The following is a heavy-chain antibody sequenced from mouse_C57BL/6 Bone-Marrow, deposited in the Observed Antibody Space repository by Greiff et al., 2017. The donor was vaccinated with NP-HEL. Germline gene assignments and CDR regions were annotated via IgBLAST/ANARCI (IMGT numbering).Heavy chain of an antibody. Sequence: EVQGVESGGGLVQPKGSLKLSCAASGFSFNTYAMNWVRQAPGTGLEWVARIRSKSNNYATYYADSVKDRFTISRDDSESMLYLQMNNLKTEDTAMYYGVRNYGGPWGQGTLVTVSA. CDR1: GFSFNTYA. V-gene: IGHV10-1*01. D-gene: IGHD2-1*01. CDR2: IRSKSNNYAT. J-gene: IGHJ3*01. CDR3: VRNYGGP.